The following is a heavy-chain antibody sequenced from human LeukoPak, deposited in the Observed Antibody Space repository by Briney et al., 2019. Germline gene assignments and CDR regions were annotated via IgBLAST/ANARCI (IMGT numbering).Heavy chain of an antibody. CDR2: ISGSGGNT. CDR1: GFSFDDLG. J-gene: IGHJ4*02. V-gene: IGHV3-23*01. CDR3: AKGYSGNYYPFYFDY. Sequence: GGSLRLSCAASGFSFDDLGMTWVRQAPGKGLEWVSAISGSGGNTYYADSVRGRFTISRDSSKNTLYVQMNSLRAEDTAVYYCAKGYSGNYYPFYFDYWGQGTLVTVSS. D-gene: IGHD3-10*01.